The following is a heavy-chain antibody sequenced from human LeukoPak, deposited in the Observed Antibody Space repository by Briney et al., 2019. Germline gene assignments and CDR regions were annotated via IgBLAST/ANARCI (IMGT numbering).Heavy chain of an antibody. CDR1: GYTFTGYY. J-gene: IGHJ4*02. V-gene: IGHV1-2*06. D-gene: IGHD1-26*01. Sequence: ASVKVSCKASGYTFTGYYMHWVRQAPGQGLEWMGRINPNSGGTNYAQKFQGRVTMTRDTSISTAHMELSRPRSDDTAVYYCARDLASGSYGYWGQGTLVTVSS. CDR2: INPNSGGT. CDR3: ARDLASGSYGY.